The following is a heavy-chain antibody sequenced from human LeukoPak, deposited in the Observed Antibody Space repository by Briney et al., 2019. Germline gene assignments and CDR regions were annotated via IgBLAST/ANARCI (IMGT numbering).Heavy chain of an antibody. CDR2: IHDSGST. Sequence: ETLSLTCTLPGGHIRGHFWNWFRKPPGRGLEWIGNIHDSGSTNSNPSLKSRVTISVDTSKIQFTLKLSSVTAADTAMYYCVSQGFWGQGTLVTVSS. J-gene: IGHJ4*02. CDR3: VSQGF. V-gene: IGHV4-59*11. CDR1: GGHIRGHF.